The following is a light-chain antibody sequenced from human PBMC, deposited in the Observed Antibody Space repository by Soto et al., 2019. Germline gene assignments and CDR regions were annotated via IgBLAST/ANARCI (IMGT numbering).Light chain of an antibody. J-gene: IGLJ3*02. CDR2: EVS. CDR1: SSDVGGYNY. CDR3: SSYAGNNKL. V-gene: IGLV2-8*01. Sequence: QSALTQPPSASGSPGQSVTISCTGTSSDVGGYNYVSWYQQHPGKAPKLMIYEVSKRPSGVPDRFSGSKSGNTASLTVSGLQAEDEADYYCSSYAGNNKLFGGGTKLT.